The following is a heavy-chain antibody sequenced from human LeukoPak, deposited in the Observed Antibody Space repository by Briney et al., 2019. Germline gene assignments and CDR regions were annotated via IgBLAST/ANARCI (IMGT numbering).Heavy chain of an antibody. Sequence: ASVKVSCKVSGYTLTELSMHWVRQAPGKGLEWMGGFDPEDGETIYAQKFQGRVTMTEDTSTDIAYMELSSLRSEDTAVYYCATDSYDSSGYSFDYWGQGTLVTVSS. V-gene: IGHV1-24*01. D-gene: IGHD3-22*01. CDR3: ATDSYDSSGYSFDY. CDR1: GYTLTELS. J-gene: IGHJ4*02. CDR2: FDPEDGET.